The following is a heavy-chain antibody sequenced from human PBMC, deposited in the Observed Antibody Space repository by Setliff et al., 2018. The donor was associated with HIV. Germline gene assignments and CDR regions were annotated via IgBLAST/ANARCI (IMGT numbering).Heavy chain of an antibody. D-gene: IGHD2-21*02. CDR1: GGSISCDF. V-gene: IGHV4-4*07. J-gene: IGHJ4*02. CDR3: ARQTATGTSATFDS. CDR2: THASGTT. Sequence: PSGTLSLTCTVSGGSISCDFCTWIRPPAGDGLEWIGRTHASGTTQCEPSLKNRCSMSIDTSKNQFSLKLSSVTATDTAVYYCARQTATGTSATFDSWGQGSLVTVSS.